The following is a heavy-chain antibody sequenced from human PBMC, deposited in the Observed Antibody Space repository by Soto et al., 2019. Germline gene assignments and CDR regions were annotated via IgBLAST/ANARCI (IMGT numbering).Heavy chain of an antibody. CDR2: INSDGSST. CDR1: GFTFSSYW. V-gene: IGHV3-74*01. D-gene: IGHD1-1*01. Sequence: GGSLRLSCAASGFTFSSYWMHWVRQAPGKGLVWVSRINSDGSSTSYADSVKGRFTISRDNAKNTLYLQMNSLRAEDTAVYYCARAGNWNDDPYYYYYYMDVWGKGTTVTVSS. CDR3: ARAGNWNDDPYYYYYYMDV. J-gene: IGHJ6*03.